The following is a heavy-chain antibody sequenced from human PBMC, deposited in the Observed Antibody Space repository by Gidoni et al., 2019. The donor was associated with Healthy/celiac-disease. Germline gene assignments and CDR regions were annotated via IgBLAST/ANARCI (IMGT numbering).Heavy chain of an antibody. CDR3: AKHQLRSSGWYGDYYYGIDV. V-gene: IGHV3-23*01. CDR1: GSAVSSVA. D-gene: IGHD6-19*01. Sequence: VHRLGSGGGWQQQGGSLGPPWADAGSAVSSVALSRVRQAPGKGLGWVSAISGSGGSTYYADSVKGRFPISRDNSKNTLYLQMNSLRAEDTAVYYCAKHQLRSSGWYGDYYYGIDVWGQGTTVTVSS. J-gene: IGHJ6*02. CDR2: ISGSGGST.